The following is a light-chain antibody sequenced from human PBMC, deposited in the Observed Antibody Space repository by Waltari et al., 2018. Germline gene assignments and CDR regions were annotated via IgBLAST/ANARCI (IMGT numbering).Light chain of an antibody. CDR2: GAS. Sequence: EIVMPHPPATLSVSPEEKAILSCRASQSVSSNLAWYQQKPGQAPRLLIYGASTRAPGIAGRFSGSGSGTEFTLTISSLQSEDFAVYFCQQYNNWPPTFGPGTKVDIK. V-gene: IGKV3-15*01. CDR1: QSVSSN. CDR3: QQYNNWPPT. J-gene: IGKJ3*01.